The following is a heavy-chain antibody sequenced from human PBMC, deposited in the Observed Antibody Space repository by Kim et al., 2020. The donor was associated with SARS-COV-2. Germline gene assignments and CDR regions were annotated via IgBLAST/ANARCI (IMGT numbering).Heavy chain of an antibody. Sequence: GGSLRLSCAASGFTFSSYGMHWVRQAPGKGLEWVAVIWYDGSNKYYADSVKGRFTISRDNSKNTLYLQMNSLRAEDTAVYYCAGDRSGARYYYMDGWGKGATVTVSS. D-gene: IGHD4-17*01. V-gene: IGHV3-33*01. CDR2: IWYDGSNK. J-gene: IGHJ6*03. CDR1: GFTFSSYG. CDR3: AGDRSGARYYYMDG.